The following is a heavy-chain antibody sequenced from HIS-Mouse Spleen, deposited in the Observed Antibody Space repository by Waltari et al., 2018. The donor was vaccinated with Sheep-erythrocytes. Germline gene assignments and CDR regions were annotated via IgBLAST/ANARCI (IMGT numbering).Heavy chain of an antibody. J-gene: IGHJ3*02. V-gene: IGHV5-51*03. Sequence: EVQLVQSGAEVKTPGESLKISCKGSGYSFTSYWIGWVRQMTGTGLEWMGIIYPGDSDTRYSPSFQGQVTISADKSISTAYLQWSSLKASDTAMYYCARGPVLRFLEWLPTDAFDIWGQGTMVTVSS. CDR2: IYPGDSDT. CDR1: GYSFTSYW. CDR3: ARGPVLRFLEWLPTDAFDI. D-gene: IGHD3-3*01.